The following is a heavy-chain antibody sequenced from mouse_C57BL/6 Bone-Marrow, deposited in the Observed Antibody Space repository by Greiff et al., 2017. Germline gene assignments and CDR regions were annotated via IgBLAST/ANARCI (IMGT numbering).Heavy chain of an antibody. V-gene: IGHV3-6*01. D-gene: IGHD2-1*01. CDR3: ARGDYGNPAWFAY. J-gene: IGHJ3*01. CDR1: GYSITSGYY. Sequence: EVKLEESGPGLVKPSQSLSLTCSVTGYSITSGYYWNWLRQFPGNKLEWMGYISYDGSNNYNPSLKNRISITRDTSKNQFFLKLNSVTTEDTATYYCARGDYGNPAWFAYWGQGTLVTVSA. CDR2: ISYDGSN.